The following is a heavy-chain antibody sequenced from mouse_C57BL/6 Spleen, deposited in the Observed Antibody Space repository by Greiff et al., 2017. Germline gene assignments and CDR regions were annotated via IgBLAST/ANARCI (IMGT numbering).Heavy chain of an antibody. CDR3: ASYFYAMDY. V-gene: IGHV1-52*01. CDR1: GYTFTSYW. J-gene: IGHJ4*01. D-gene: IGHD1-1*01. CDR2: IDPSDSET. Sequence: VQLQQPGAELVRPGSSVKLSCKASGYTFTSYWMHWVKQRPIQGLEWIGNIDPSDSETHYNQQFKDKATLTVDKSSSTAYMQLSSLTSEDSAVYYCASYFYAMDYWGQGTSVTVSS.